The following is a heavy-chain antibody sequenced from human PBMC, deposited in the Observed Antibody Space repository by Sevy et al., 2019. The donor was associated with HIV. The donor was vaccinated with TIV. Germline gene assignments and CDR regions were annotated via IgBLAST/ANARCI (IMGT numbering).Heavy chain of an antibody. J-gene: IGHJ6*03. D-gene: IGHD2-15*01. V-gene: IGHV3-48*02. CDR1: GFTFSSYS. CDR2: ISSSSSTI. CDR3: ARDKFVGYCSGGSCYSLYYYYMDV. Sequence: GGSLRLSCAASGFTFSSYSMNWVRQAPGKGLEWDSYISSSSSTIYYADSVKCRFTISRDNAKNSLYLQMNSLRDEDTVVYYCARDKFVGYCSGGSCYSLYYYYMDVWGKGTTVTVSS.